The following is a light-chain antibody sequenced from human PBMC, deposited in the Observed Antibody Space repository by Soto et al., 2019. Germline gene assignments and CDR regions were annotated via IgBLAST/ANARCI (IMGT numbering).Light chain of an antibody. J-gene: IGKJ4*01. CDR2: GAY. V-gene: IGKV3-15*01. CDR1: QSVSRN. CDR3: QQYNHWLT. Sequence: EIVMTQSPATLSVSPGDRATLSCRASQSVSRNLAWYQQKPGQAPRLLLYGAYITATGITARFSDSGSGTEFTPTISSLQSEDVAVYYCQQYNHWLTFGGGTKVEIK.